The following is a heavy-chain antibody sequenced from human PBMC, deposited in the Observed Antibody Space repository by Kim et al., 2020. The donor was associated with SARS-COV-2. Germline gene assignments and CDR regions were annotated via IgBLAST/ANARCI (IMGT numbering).Heavy chain of an antibody. CDR3: AKLGRREWLPGFDY. Sequence: ADSVKGRFTISRDNSKNTVCLQMNSLRAEDTAVYYCAKLGRREWLPGFDYWGQGTLVTVSS. V-gene: IGHV3-23*01. D-gene: IGHD3-3*01. J-gene: IGHJ4*02.